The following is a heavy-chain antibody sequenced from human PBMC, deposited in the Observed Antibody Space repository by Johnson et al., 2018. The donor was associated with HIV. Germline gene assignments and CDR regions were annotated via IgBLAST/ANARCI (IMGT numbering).Heavy chain of an antibody. J-gene: IGHJ3*02. CDR1: GFTFDDYG. Sequence: VQLVESGGGVVQPGRSLRLSCAASGFTFDDYGMSWVRQVPGKGLEWVSGINWNGGSTGYADSVKGRFTISRDNSKNTLYLQMNSLRAEDTAVYYCAKSLFSISWPYDAFDMWGQGTMVTVS. V-gene: IGHV3-20*04. CDR3: AKSLFSISWPYDAFDM. CDR2: INWNGGST. D-gene: IGHD2/OR15-2a*01.